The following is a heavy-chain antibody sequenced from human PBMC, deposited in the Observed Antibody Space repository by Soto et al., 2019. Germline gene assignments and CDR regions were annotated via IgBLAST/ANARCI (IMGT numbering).Heavy chain of an antibody. V-gene: IGHV4-39*01. Sequence: SETPSLTCTVSGGSISSTSYYWGWIRQPPGKGLEWIGTLYYSGSTSYNPSLKTRVSMSVDKSNNQFSLNLTSVTAADTAVYYCASGPTTDFWSGYLLYWGQGTRVTVSS. CDR3: ASGPTTDFWSGYLLY. D-gene: IGHD3-3*01. CDR1: GGSISSTSYY. J-gene: IGHJ4*02. CDR2: LYYSGST.